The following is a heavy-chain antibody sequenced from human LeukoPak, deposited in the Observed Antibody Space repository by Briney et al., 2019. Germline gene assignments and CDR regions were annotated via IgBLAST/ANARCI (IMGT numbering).Heavy chain of an antibody. J-gene: IGHJ4*02. D-gene: IGHD3-16*02. Sequence: GSLRLSCAASGFTFSSYGMSWVREAPGEGVEGVSSISSSTSYIYYADSVKGRFTISRDNAKNSLYLQMNSLRAEDTAVYYCARDSIKYRPVGWGQGTLVTVSS. CDR3: ARDSIKYRPVG. V-gene: IGHV3-21*01. CDR2: ISSSTSYI. CDR1: GFTFSSYG.